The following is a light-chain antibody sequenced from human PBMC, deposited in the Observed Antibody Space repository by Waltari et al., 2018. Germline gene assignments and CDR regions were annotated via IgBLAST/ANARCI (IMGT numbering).Light chain of an antibody. CDR2: GAS. CDR3: QHYVKLPVT. Sequence: IVLTQSPGTLSLSPGERATLSCRASQSVSRALAWYQQKPGQAPRLLIYGASTRATCVPDRFSGSGSGTDFSLTISSLDPEDFAVYYCQHYVKLPVTYGQGTKVEI. CDR1: QSVSRA. J-gene: IGKJ1*01. V-gene: IGKV3-20*01.